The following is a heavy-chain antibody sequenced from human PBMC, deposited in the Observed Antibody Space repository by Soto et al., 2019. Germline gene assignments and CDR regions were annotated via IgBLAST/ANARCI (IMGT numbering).Heavy chain of an antibody. Sequence: SVKVSCKASGGTFSSYAISWVRQAPGLGLEWMGGIIPIFGTANYAQKFQGRVTITADXXXSXXXXXLXXLRXEDXAVYYCAREYYYDSSGYYYDWGQGTLVTVSS. V-gene: IGHV1-69*13. D-gene: IGHD3-22*01. CDR1: GGTFSSYA. CDR2: IIPIFGTA. CDR3: AREYYYDSSGYYYD. J-gene: IGHJ4*02.